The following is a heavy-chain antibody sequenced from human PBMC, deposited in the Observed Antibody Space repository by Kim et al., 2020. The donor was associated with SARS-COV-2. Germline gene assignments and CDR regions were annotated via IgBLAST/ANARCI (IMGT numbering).Heavy chain of an antibody. D-gene: IGHD6-19*01. CDR3: AKDWNSSGWLRLNYYYYYGMDV. CDR1: GFTFSSYA. Sequence: GGSLRLSCAASGFTFSSYAMSWVRQAPGKGLEWVSAISGSGGSTYYADSVKGRFTISRDNSKNTLYLQMNSLRAEDTAVYYCAKDWNSSGWLRLNYYYYYGMDVWGQGTTVTVSS. V-gene: IGHV3-23*01. J-gene: IGHJ6*02. CDR2: ISGSGGST.